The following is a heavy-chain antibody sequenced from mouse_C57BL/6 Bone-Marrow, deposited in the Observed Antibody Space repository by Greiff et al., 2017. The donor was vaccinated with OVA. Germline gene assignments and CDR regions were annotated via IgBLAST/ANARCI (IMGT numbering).Heavy chain of an antibody. CDR1: GYTFTDYE. V-gene: IGHV1-15*01. CDR3: TRGYSNYYAMDY. J-gene: IGHJ4*01. CDR2: IDPETGGT. D-gene: IGHD2-5*01. Sequence: QVQLKQSGAELVRPGASVTLSCKASGYTFTDYEMHWVKQTPVHGLEWIGAIDPETGGTAYNQKFKGKAILTAYKSSSTAYMKLRSLTSEDSAGYYSTRGYSNYYAMDYWGQGTSVTVSS.